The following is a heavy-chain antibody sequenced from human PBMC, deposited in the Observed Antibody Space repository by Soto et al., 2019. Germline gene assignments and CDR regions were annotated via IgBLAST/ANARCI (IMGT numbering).Heavy chain of an antibody. D-gene: IGHD3-10*01. Sequence: GASVKVSCKASGGTFSSYAISWVRQAPGQGLEWMGGIIPIFGTANYAQKLQGRVTMTTDTSTSTAYMELRSLRSDDTAVYYCARAEDYYGSGSYYKEHHYFDYWGQGTLVTVSS. CDR2: IIPIFGTA. CDR1: GGTFSSYA. V-gene: IGHV1-69*05. J-gene: IGHJ4*02. CDR3: ARAEDYYGSGSYYKEHHYFDY.